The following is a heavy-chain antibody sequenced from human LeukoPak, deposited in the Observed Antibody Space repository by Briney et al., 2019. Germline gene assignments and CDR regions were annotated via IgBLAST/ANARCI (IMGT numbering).Heavy chain of an antibody. J-gene: IGHJ6*03. CDR1: GFTFSSYA. CDR2: ISSNGGST. V-gene: IGHV3-64*01. CDR3: ARDGGPYGGYDPYYYYYMDV. Sequence: GGSLRLSCAASGFTFSSYAMHWVRQAPGKGLEYVSAISSNGGSTYYANSVKGRFTISRDNSKNTLYLQMGSLRAEDMAVYYCARDGGPYGGYDPYYYYYMDVWGKGTTVTVSS. D-gene: IGHD4-17*01.